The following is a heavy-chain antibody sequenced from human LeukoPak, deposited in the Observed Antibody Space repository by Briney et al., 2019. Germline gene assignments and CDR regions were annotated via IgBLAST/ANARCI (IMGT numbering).Heavy chain of an antibody. CDR3: ARGPNLGKASGWFDYYYYHGMDV. J-gene: IGHJ6*02. CDR2: IYSGGST. V-gene: IGHV3-53*01. Sequence: GGSLRLSCAASGFTVSSNYMSWVRQAPGKGLEWVSVIYSGGSTYYADSVKGRFTISRDNSKNTLYLQMNSLRAEDTAVYYCARGPNLGKASGWFDYYYYHGMDVWGQGTTVTVSS. CDR1: GFTVSSNY. D-gene: IGHD6-19*01.